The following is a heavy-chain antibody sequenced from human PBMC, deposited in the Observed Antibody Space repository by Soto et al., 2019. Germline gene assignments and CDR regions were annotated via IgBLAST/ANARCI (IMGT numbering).Heavy chain of an antibody. CDR3: AATPVYYDYVWGRCRYRSWFDP. Sequence: SETLSLTCTGSGGSISSYYWSWIRQPPGKGLEWIGYIYYSGSTNYNPSLKSRVTISVDTSKNQFSLKLSSVTAADTAVYYCAATPVYYDYVWGRCRYRSWFDPWGQGTLVTVS. J-gene: IGHJ5*02. CDR2: IYYSGST. V-gene: IGHV4-59*08. CDR1: GGSISSYY. D-gene: IGHD3-16*02.